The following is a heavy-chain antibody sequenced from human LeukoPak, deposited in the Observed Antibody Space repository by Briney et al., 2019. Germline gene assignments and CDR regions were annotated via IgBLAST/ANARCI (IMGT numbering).Heavy chain of an antibody. CDR1: GGSISSYY. V-gene: IGHV4-59*01. J-gene: IGHJ4*02. CDR2: IYYSGNT. Sequence: ASETLSLTCTVSGGSISSYYWSWIRQPPGEGLEWIGYIYYSGNTNYNPSLKSRVTISVDTSKNQFSLKLSSVTAADTAVYYCARGAAAGTFFSVDYWGQGTLVTVSS. D-gene: IGHD6-13*01. CDR3: ARGAAAGTFFSVDY.